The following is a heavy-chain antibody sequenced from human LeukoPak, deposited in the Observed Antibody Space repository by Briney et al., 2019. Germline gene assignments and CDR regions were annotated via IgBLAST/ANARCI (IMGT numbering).Heavy chain of an antibody. CDR3: ARGSDREDGTFDY. J-gene: IGHJ4*02. CDR1: GFTFSSYS. D-gene: IGHD1-26*01. V-gene: IGHV3-21*01. Sequence: GGSLRLSCAASGFTFSSYSMNWVRQAPGKGLEWVSSISSSSSYIYYADSVKGRFTISRDNAKNSLYLQMNSLRAEDAAVYYCARGSDREDGTFDYWGQGTLVTVSS. CDR2: ISSSSSYI.